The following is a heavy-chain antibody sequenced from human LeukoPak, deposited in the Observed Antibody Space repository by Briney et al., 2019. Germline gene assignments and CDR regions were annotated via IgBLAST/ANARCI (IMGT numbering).Heavy chain of an antibody. Sequence: PSETLSLTCTVSGGSISSYYWSWIRQPPGKGLEWIGYIYYSGSTNYNPPLKSRVTISVDTSKNQFSLKLSSVTAADTAVYYCARLQTLYGSGSYYPLAAFDIWGQGTMVTVSS. V-gene: IGHV4-59*08. CDR3: ARLQTLYGSGSYYPLAAFDI. CDR1: GGSISSYY. D-gene: IGHD3-10*01. J-gene: IGHJ3*02. CDR2: IYYSGST.